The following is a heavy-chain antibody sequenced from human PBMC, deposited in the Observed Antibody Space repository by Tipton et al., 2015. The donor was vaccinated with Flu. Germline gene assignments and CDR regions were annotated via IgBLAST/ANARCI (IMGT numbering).Heavy chain of an antibody. J-gene: IGHJ5*02. Sequence: SLRLSCAASGFLFSSYWMAWVRQAPGKGLEWVANIKYDGSEKNYVDSVRGRFTISRDNAKNSLYLQMNSLRAEDTAVYYCAKDRFYPWGQGTLVTVSS. CDR1: GFLFSSYW. V-gene: IGHV3-7*01. D-gene: IGHD2/OR15-2a*01. CDR2: IKYDGSEK. CDR3: AKDRFYP.